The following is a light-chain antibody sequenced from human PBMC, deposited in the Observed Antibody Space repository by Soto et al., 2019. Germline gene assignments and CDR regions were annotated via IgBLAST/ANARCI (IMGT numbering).Light chain of an antibody. CDR3: QHFHNKPIT. J-gene: IGKJ5*01. CDR1: QNVDDS. CDR2: DAS. Sequence: DVHMTQSPATVSASLGYRVTITCRASQNVDDSLAWYQQRPGKAPKLLIYDASILQSGVPSRFSGSGFGTEFTLTINGLQPDDFAVYFCQHFHNKPITFGQGTRLEIK. V-gene: IGKV1-5*01.